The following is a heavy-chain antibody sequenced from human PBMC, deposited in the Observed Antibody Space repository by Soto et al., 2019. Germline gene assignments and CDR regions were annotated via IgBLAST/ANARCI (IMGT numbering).Heavy chain of an antibody. CDR1: GFTFDDYA. D-gene: IGHD2-15*01. CDR3: AKDVAGFYYYYMDV. V-gene: IGHV3-9*01. CDR2: ISWNSGSI. J-gene: IGHJ6*03. Sequence: EVQLVESGGGLVQPGRSLRLSCAASGFTFDDYAMHWVRQAPGQGLEWVSGISWNSGSIGYADSVKGRFTISRDNAKNSLYLQMHSLRAEDTALYYCAKDVAGFYYYYMDVWGKGTTVTVSS.